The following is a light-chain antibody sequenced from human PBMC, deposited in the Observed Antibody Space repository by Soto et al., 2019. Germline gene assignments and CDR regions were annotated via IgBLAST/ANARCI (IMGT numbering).Light chain of an antibody. Sequence: GLTQSPDPVSLSPGERATPSCRXSQNFGSSYLAWYQQKRGQAPRFLIYGASSRATGIPDRFSGSGSGTDCTLTISSLEPEDVAVYYCQQRSNWPITFGQGTRLEIK. J-gene: IGKJ5*01. CDR1: QNFGSSY. CDR3: QQRSNWPIT. CDR2: GAS. V-gene: IGKV3D-20*02.